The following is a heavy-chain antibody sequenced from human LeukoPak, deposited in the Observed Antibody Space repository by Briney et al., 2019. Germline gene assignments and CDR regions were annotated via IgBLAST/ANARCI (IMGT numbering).Heavy chain of an antibody. Sequence: GRSLRLSCAASGFTFSSYAMHWVRQAPGKGLEWVALISYDGSNKYYADSVKGRFTISRDNSKNTLYLQMNSLRAEDTAVYYCAKDSLDMIVPTGWFDPWGQGTLVTVSS. CDR3: AKDSLDMIVPTGWFDP. V-gene: IGHV3-30*04. J-gene: IGHJ5*02. CDR1: GFTFSSYA. CDR2: ISYDGSNK. D-gene: IGHD3-22*01.